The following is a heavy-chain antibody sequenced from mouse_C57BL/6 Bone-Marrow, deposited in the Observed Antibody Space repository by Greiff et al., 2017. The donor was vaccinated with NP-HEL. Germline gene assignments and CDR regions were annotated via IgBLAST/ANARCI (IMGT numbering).Heavy chain of an antibody. Sequence: VQLVESGAELARPGASVKLSCKASGYTFTSYGISWVKQRTGQGLEWIGEIYPRSGNTYYNEKFKGKATLTADKSSSTAYMELRSLTSEDSAVYFCARSSYSNSYYFDYWGQGTTLTVSS. CDR3: ARSSYSNSYYFDY. CDR2: IYPRSGNT. CDR1: GYTFTSYG. V-gene: IGHV1-81*01. D-gene: IGHD2-5*01. J-gene: IGHJ2*01.